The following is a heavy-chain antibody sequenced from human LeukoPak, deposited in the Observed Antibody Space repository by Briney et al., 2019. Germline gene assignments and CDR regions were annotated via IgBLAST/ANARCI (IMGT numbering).Heavy chain of an antibody. CDR2: IDAGNGRT. J-gene: IGHJ4*02. V-gene: IGHV1-3*03. Sequence: ASVKVSCKASGYDFTKYAVQWVRQAPGQRLEWMGWIDAGNGRTKYSQDFQGRVTMTRDMSTSTVYMELSSLRSEDTAVYYCASQPYSSSWSHFDCWGQGTLVTVSS. D-gene: IGHD6-13*01. CDR1: GYDFTKYA. CDR3: ASQPYSSSWSHFDC.